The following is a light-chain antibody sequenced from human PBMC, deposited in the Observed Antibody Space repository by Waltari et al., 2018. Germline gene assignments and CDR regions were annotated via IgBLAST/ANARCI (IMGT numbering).Light chain of an antibody. CDR2: DVS. Sequence: QSALTQPASVSGSPGQSITISCTGTSSDVGGYNYVSWYQQHQGKAPKLMIYDVSNRPAGVSNRVSGSKSGNTASLAISGLKAEDGADYYCSSYTSSSTRVFGGGTKLTVL. J-gene: IGLJ2*01. CDR3: SSYTSSSTRV. V-gene: IGLV2-14*03. CDR1: SSDVGGYNY.